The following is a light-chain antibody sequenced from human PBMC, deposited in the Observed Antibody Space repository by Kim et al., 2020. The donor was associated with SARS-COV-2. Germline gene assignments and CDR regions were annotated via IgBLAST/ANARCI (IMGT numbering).Light chain of an antibody. V-gene: IGKV3-20*01. CDR1: HSIRANY. CDR3: QQYGSSPPYT. J-gene: IGKJ2*01. Sequence: PGEEAPLSCRASHSIRANYLAWYQHKPGQAPRLLINAASTRATGIPDRFSGSGSGTDFTLSISGLEPEDSAIYYCQQYGSSPPYTFGQGTKLEI. CDR2: AAS.